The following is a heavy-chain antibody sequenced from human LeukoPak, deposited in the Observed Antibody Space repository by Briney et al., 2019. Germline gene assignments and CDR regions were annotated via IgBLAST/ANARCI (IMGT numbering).Heavy chain of an antibody. CDR1: GFTFSSYW. V-gene: IGHV3-7*03. D-gene: IGHD6-13*01. J-gene: IGHJ6*04. CDR2: IKQDGSEK. Sequence: GGSLRLSCAASGFTFSSYWMSWVRQAPGKGLEWVASIKQDGSEKYYVDSVKGRFTISRDNAKNSLYLQMNSLRAEDTAVYYCARVKYSSSWDVPDYYYGMDVWGKGTTVTVSS. CDR3: ARVKYSSSWDVPDYYYGMDV.